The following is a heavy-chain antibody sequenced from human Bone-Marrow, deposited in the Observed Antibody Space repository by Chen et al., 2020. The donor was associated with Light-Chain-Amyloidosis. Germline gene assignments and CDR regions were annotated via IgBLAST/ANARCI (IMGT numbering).Heavy chain of an antibody. CDR1: GFTFSSYA. CDR3: ARVSI. J-gene: IGHJ3*02. CDR2: ISYDGSNK. Sequence: QVQLVESGGGVVQPGRSLRLSCAASGFTFSSYAMHWVRQAPGKGLEWVAVISYDGSNKYYADSVKDRFTISRDNSKNTLYLQMNSLRAEDTAVYYCARVSIWGQGTMVTVSS. V-gene: IGHV3-30-3*01.